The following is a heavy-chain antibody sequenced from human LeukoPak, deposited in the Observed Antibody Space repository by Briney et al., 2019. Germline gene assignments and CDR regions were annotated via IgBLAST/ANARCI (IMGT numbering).Heavy chain of an antibody. CDR1: GFTSSSYG. D-gene: IGHD3-10*01. V-gene: IGHV3-33*01. J-gene: IGHJ4*02. Sequence: GGSLRLSCATSGFTSSSYGMHWVRQPPGKGLEWVAVIWYDGMNKYYGDSVKGRFTISRDDSKNTLYLQMDSLRDEDTAVYYCAREGSYRLDYWGQGTLATVSS. CDR3: AREGSYRLDY. CDR2: IWYDGMNK.